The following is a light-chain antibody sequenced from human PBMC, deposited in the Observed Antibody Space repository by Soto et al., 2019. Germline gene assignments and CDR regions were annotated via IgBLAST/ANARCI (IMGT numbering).Light chain of an antibody. J-gene: IGLJ3*02. CDR1: SGSVSTSYY. CDR3: VLYMGSGIWV. Sequence: QAVVTQEPSFSVSPGGTVTLTCGLSSGSVSTSYYPSWYQQTPGQPPRTLIYSTNTRSSGVPDRFSGSILGNTAALTITGAQADDESDYYCVLYMGSGIWVFGGGTKVTVL. CDR2: STN. V-gene: IGLV8-61*01.